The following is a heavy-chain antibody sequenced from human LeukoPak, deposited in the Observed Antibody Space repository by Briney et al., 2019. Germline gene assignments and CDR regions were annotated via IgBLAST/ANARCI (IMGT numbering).Heavy chain of an antibody. CDR1: GFTVCSNY. J-gene: IGHJ4*02. D-gene: IGHD1-26*01. CDR2: IYSGVNP. Sequence: PGGSLRLSCAASGFTVCSNYMSWVRQAPGKGLEWVSVIYSGVNPYYADSVKGRFTISRDNSKNTLYLQMNSLRAEDTAVYYCARVTNSGYVDYWGQGTLVTVSS. CDR3: ARVTNSGYVDY. V-gene: IGHV3-53*01.